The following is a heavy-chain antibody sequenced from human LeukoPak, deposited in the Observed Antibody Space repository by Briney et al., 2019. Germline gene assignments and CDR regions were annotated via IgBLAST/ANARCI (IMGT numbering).Heavy chain of an antibody. V-gene: IGHV3-13*01. CDR1: GFTFSSYD. CDR3: ARRPYDFWRSWFDP. D-gene: IGHD3-3*01. Sequence: GGSLRLSCAASGFTFSSYDMHWVRQATGKGLEWVPAIGTAGDTYYPGSVKGRFTISRGNAKNSLYLQMNSLRAGDTAVYYCARRPYDFWRSWFDPWGQGTLVTVSS. J-gene: IGHJ5*02. CDR2: IGTAGDT.